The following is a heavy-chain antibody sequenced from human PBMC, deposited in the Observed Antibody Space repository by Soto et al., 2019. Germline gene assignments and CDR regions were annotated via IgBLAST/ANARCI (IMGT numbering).Heavy chain of an antibody. CDR3: ASATVTTNYFEY. CDR1: GFTFSSYE. CDR2: ISSSGSTI. D-gene: IGHD4-4*01. V-gene: IGHV3-48*03. J-gene: IGHJ4*02. Sequence: GGSLRLSCAASGFTFSSYEMNWVRQAPGKGLEWVSYISSSGSTIYYADSVKGRFTISRDNAKNSLYLQMNSLRAEDTAVYYWASATVTTNYFEYWGQETLVTVSS.